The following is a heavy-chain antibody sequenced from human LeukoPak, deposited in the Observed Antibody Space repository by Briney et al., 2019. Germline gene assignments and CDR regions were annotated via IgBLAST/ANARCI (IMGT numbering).Heavy chain of an antibody. CDR3: ARRGHGLQPFDY. Sequence: SETLSLTCTVSGGSITSSSYYWGWIRQPPGKGLEWIGSIYYSGSTYYNPSLKSRVTISVDTSKNQFSLKLSSVTAADTAVYYCARRGHGLQPFDYWGQGTLVTVSS. CDR2: IYYSGST. J-gene: IGHJ4*02. V-gene: IGHV4-39*01. CDR1: GGSITSSSYY. D-gene: IGHD4-11*01.